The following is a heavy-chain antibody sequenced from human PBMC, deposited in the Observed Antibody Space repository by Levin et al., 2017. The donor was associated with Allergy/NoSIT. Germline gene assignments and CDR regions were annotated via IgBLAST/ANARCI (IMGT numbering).Heavy chain of an antibody. Sequence: SETLSLTCAVSGGSISSGGYSWSWIRQPPGKGLEWIGYIYHSGSTYYNPSLKSRVTISVDRSKNQFSLKLSSVTAADTAVYYCARGVGPSMMDTWGQGTLVTVSS. D-gene: IGHD3-22*01. CDR2: IYHSGST. CDR1: GGSISSGGYS. J-gene: IGHJ5*02. CDR3: ARGVGPSMMDT. V-gene: IGHV4-30-2*01.